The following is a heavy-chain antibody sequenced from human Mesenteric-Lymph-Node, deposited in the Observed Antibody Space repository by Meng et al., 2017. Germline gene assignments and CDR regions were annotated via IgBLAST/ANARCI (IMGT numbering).Heavy chain of an antibody. D-gene: IGHD5-24*01. J-gene: IGHJ4*02. CDR2: ISHSGNT. CDR1: GGSISSSNW. CDR3: ARGKRNDY. Sequence: SETLSLTCAVSGGSISSSNWWSWVRQPPGKGLECIGEISHSGNTNYNPSLKSRVTMSVDKSKNQFSLKLSSVTAADTAVYYCARGKRNDYWGQGTLVTVSS. V-gene: IGHV4-4*02.